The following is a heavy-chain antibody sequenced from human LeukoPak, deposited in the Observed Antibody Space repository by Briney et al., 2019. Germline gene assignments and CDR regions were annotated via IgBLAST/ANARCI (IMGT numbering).Heavy chain of an antibody. CDR3: ARGTIEGFDP. CDR1: GYTFTRDY. V-gene: IGHV1-46*01. D-gene: IGHD1-7*01. CDR2: INPSGGSA. Sequence: ASVKVSYKASGYTFTRDYIHWVRQVFGQGLEWMGIINPSGGSATYAQKFQGRVAMTREMSTSTVYMELSSLKSEDTAVYYCARGTIEGFDPWGQGTPVTVSS. J-gene: IGHJ5*02.